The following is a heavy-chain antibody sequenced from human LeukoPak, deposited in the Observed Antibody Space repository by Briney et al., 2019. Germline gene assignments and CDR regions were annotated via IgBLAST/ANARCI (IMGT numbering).Heavy chain of an antibody. CDR3: ARALQCGGDCYSFDP. V-gene: IGHV1-2*02. CDR2: IDPNSGGT. CDR1: GYTFTGYY. J-gene: IGHJ5*02. D-gene: IGHD2-21*02. Sequence: ASVKVSCKASGYTFTGYYMNWVRQAPGQGLEWMGWIDPNSGGTNYAQKFRGRVTMTRDTSISTAYMELSRLRSDDTAVYYCARALQCGGDCYSFDPWGQGTLVTVSS.